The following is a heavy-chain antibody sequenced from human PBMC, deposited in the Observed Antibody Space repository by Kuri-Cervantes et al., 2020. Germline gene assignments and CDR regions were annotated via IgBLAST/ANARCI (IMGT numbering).Heavy chain of an antibody. CDR2: IFYTGRT. CDR1: GGSIRSSSYY. V-gene: IGHV4-39*07. J-gene: IGHJ5*02. CDR3: AKGRRNWIDP. Sequence: SETLSLTCTVSGGSIRSSSYYWGWIRQPPGKGLEWIGNIFYTGRTFYNPSLKSRVTISVDKSKNQFSLKLNSVTAADTAVYYCAKGRRNWIDPWGQGTLVTVSS.